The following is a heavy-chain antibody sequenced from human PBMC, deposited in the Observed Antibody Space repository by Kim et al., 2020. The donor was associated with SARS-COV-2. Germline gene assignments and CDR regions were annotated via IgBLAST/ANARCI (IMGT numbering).Heavy chain of an antibody. CDR1: GFTFSNYA. Sequence: GGSLRLSCAASGFTFSNYAMNWVRQAPGKGLEWVSAISGSGGSTYYAYSVKGRFTISRDNSKNTLYLQMNSLRAEDTAVYYCAKEVGLTSMIYPPYNWFDPWGQGTLVTVSS. J-gene: IGHJ5*02. V-gene: IGHV3-23*01. CDR3: AKEVGLTSMIYPPYNWFDP. CDR2: ISGSGGST. D-gene: IGHD3-22*01.